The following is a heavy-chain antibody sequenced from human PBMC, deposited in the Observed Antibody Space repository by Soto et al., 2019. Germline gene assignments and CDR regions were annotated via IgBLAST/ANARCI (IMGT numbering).Heavy chain of an antibody. CDR1: GFIFSNYA. D-gene: IGHD2-2*01. Sequence: GGSLRLSCAASGFIFSNYAMSWVRQAPGRGLEWVSAISGSGATTYYPDSVKGRFTISRDNSKNTLYLQMNNLRADDTAVYYCARGDIVVVPAAMPLYGMDVWGQGTTVTVSS. CDR3: ARGDIVVVPAAMPLYGMDV. CDR2: ISGSGATT. V-gene: IGHV3-23*01. J-gene: IGHJ6*02.